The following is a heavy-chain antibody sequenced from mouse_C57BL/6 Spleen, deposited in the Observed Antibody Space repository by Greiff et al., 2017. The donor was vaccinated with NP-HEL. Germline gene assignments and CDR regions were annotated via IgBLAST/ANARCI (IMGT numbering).Heavy chain of an antibody. J-gene: IGHJ3*01. CDR3: ARGDYGNYGFAY. CDR2: INPGSGGT. CDR1: GYAFTNYL. V-gene: IGHV1-54*01. D-gene: IGHD2-1*01. Sequence: QVQLQQSGAELVRPGTSVKVSCKASGYAFTNYLIEWVKQRPGQGLEWIGVINPGSGGTNYNEKFKGKATLTADKSSSTAYMQRSSLTSEDSAVYFCARGDYGNYGFAYWGQGTLVTVAA.